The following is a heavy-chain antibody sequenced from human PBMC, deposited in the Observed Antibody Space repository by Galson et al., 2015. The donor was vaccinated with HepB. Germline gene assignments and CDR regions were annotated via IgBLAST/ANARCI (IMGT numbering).Heavy chain of an antibody. Sequence: SLRLSCAASGFTFSSYGMHWVRQAPGKGLEWVAFIRYDGSNKYYADSVRGRFTISGDNSKNTLYLQMNSLRAEDTAVYYCAKGGVDPSRYYYDSSGSKRLEYFQHWGQGTLVTVSS. J-gene: IGHJ1*01. V-gene: IGHV3-30*02. CDR3: AKGGVDPSRYYYDSSGSKRLEYFQH. CDR2: IRYDGSNK. CDR1: GFTFSSYG. D-gene: IGHD3-22*01.